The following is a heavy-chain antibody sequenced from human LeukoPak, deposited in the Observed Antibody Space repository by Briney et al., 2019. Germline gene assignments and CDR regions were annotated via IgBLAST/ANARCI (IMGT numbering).Heavy chain of an antibody. D-gene: IGHD3-9*01. J-gene: IGHJ4*02. CDR1: GGTFSSYA. Sequence: SVKVSCKASGGTFSSYAISWVRQAPGQGLEWMGGIIPIFGTANYAQKFQGRVTITADESTSTAYMELSSLRSEDTAVYYCARDGLATYYDILTGYHYFDYWGQGTLVTVSS. CDR3: ARDGLATYYDILTGYHYFDY. V-gene: IGHV1-69*13. CDR2: IIPIFGTA.